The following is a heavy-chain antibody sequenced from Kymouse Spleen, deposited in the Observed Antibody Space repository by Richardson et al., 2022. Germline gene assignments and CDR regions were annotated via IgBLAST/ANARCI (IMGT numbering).Heavy chain of an antibody. CDR2: IYYSGST. Sequence: QVQLQESGPGLVKPSQTLSLTCTVSGGSISSGGYYWSWIRQHPGKGLEWIGYIYYSGSTYYNPSLKSRVTISVDTSKNQFSLKLSSVTAADTAVYYCAREESSSSYYYYGMDVWGQGTTVTVSS. D-gene: IGHD6-6*01. CDR1: GGSISSGGYY. CDR3: AREESSSSYYYYGMDV. J-gene: IGHJ6*02. V-gene: IGHV4-31*03.